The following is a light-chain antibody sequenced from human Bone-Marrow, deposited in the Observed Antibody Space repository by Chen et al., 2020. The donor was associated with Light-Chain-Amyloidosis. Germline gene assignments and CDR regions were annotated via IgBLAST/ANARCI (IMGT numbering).Light chain of an antibody. J-gene: IGKJ4*01. CDR2: GSS. CDR1: QTISSNY. Sequence: EIVLTQSLGTLSLSPGEGANLSCRASQTISSNYLTWYQQKFGQDPRLLIYGSSSRATSIPDRFTGSGSGTDFTLTINRLEPEDFAMYYCQQYGTSPLTCGGGTKVEIK. V-gene: IGKV3-20*01. CDR3: QQYGTSPLT.